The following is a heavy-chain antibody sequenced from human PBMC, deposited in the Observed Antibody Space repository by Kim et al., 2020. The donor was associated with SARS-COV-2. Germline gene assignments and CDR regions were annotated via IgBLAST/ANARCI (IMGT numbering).Heavy chain of an antibody. CDR1: GGSISSSSYY. Sequence: SETLSLTCTVSGGSISSSSYYWGWIRQPPGKGLEWIGSIYYSGSTYYNPSLKSRVTISVDTSKNQFSLKLSSVTAADTAVYYCARHETGYYSPFDYWGQGTLGTVSS. D-gene: IGHD3-9*01. V-gene: IGHV4-39*01. J-gene: IGHJ4*02. CDR3: ARHETGYYSPFDY. CDR2: IYYSGST.